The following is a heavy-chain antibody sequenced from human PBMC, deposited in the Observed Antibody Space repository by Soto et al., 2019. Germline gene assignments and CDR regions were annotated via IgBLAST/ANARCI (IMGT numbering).Heavy chain of an antibody. Sequence: QVQLVQSGAEVKKPGASVKVSCKASGYTFTSYGVSWVRQAPGQGLEWMGWISAYNGNTKYAQKLQGRVTMTTDTSTNTAYMDLRSLISDDTAVYYCARDSPPVDYWGQGTLVTVSS. V-gene: IGHV1-18*01. J-gene: IGHJ4*02. CDR3: ARDSPPVDY. CDR1: GYTFTSYG. CDR2: ISAYNGNT.